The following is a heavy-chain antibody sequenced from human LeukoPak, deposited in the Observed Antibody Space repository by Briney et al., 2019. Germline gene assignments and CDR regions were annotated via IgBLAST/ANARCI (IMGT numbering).Heavy chain of an antibody. D-gene: IGHD3-10*01. CDR2: ISTSSSYI. CDR1: GFTFSTYS. V-gene: IGHV3-21*01. J-gene: IGHJ3*02. CDR3: ARGSGLTGAQKYDAFDI. Sequence: GGSLRLSCAASGFTFSTYSMTWVRQAPGKGLEWVSSISTSSSYIYYANSVKGRFTISRDNAENSLYLQMDSLRAEDTAVYYCARGSGLTGAQKYDAFDIWGQGTMVTVSS.